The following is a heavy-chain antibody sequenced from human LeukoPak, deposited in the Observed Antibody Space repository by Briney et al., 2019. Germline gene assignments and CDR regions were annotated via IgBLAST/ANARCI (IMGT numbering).Heavy chain of an antibody. Sequence: GASVTVSSKASGYTFTGYYMHWGRQAPGQRHEWMGWINPNSGGTNYAQKFQGRVTMTRDTSISTAYMELSRLRSDDTAVYYCARDLAVAGTGLFDPWGQGTLVTVSS. CDR1: GYTFTGYY. CDR2: INPNSGGT. V-gene: IGHV1-2*02. D-gene: IGHD6-19*01. J-gene: IGHJ5*02. CDR3: ARDLAVAGTGLFDP.